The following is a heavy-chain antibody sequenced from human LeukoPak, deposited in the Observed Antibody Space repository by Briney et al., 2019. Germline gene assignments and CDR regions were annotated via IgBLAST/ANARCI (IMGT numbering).Heavy chain of an antibody. D-gene: IGHD3-16*01. CDR2: ISNSGNTI. Sequence: SGGSLRLSCAASGFTFGDYYMTWIRQAPGKGLEWVSYISNSGNTIKEADSVKGRFTISRDNAQNSLFLQMKSLRAEDTAVYYCARYRVITNDYFDSWGQGTLVTVSS. J-gene: IGHJ4*02. CDR3: ARYRVITNDYFDS. CDR1: GFTFGDYY. V-gene: IGHV3-11*01.